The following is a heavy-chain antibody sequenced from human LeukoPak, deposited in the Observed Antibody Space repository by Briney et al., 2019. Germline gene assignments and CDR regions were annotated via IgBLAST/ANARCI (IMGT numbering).Heavy chain of an antibody. V-gene: IGHV3-23*01. Sequence: GGSLRLSCAASGFTFSSYAMSWVRQAPGKGLEWVSDISGSGGSTYYADSVKGRFTISRDNSKSTLYLQMNSLRAEDTAVYYCAKDRHAPGRYCSSTTCFPFDPWGQGTLVTVSS. CDR1: GFTFSSYA. CDR3: AKDRHAPGRYCSSTTCFPFDP. J-gene: IGHJ5*02. CDR2: ISGSGGST. D-gene: IGHD2-2*01.